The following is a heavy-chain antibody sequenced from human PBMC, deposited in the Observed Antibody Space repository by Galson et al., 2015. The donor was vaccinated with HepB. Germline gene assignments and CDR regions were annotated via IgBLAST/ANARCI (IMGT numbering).Heavy chain of an antibody. J-gene: IGHJ2*01. CDR3: ARDARGGYWYFDF. CDR1: GDSVSSNIAA. Sequence: CAISGDSVSSNIAAWNWIRQSPSRGLEWLGRTYYRSKWYRDYAVSVKSRISINPDTSKNQFSLQLNSVTPEDTAVYYCARDARGGYWYFDFWGRGTLVTVSS. V-gene: IGHV6-1*01. CDR2: TYYRSKWYR.